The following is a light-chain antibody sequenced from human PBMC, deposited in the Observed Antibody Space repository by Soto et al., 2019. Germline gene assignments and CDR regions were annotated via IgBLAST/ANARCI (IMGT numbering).Light chain of an antibody. CDR1: SSDVGGYDY. J-gene: IGLJ1*01. V-gene: IGLV2-11*01. Sequence: QSALTQPRPVSGSPGQSVTISCTGTSSDVGGYDYVSWYQQHPGKAPKLMIFDVSKRPSGVPDRFSGSKSGSTASLTISGLQADDEADYYCCSYAGGFYVVGTGTKLTVL. CDR2: DVS. CDR3: CSYAGGFYV.